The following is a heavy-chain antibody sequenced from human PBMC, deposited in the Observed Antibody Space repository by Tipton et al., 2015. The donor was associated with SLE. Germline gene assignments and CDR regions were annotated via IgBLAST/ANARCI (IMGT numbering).Heavy chain of an antibody. V-gene: IGHV3-48*01. J-gene: IGHJ5*02. CDR2: ISSSTTTI. D-gene: IGHD2-15*01. CDR1: GFIFNNYG. Sequence: SLRLSCEASGFIFNNYGMNWVRQAPGKGLEWISYISSSTTTIFYADSVKGRFTLSRDNAKNSLSLQMNSLRAEDTAVYYCVRTPGYCSGGTCYLWFDPWGQGTLVTVSS. CDR3: VRTPGYCSGGTCYLWFDP.